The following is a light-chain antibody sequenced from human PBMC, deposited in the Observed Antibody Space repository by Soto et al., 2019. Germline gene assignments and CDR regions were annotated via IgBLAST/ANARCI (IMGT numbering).Light chain of an antibody. J-gene: IGLJ3*02. CDR2: EVG. V-gene: IGLV2-14*01. CDR1: GSDIGVYDY. CDR3: SSYTTSSTWV. Sequence: QSVLTQPASVSGSPGQSITISCTESGSDIGVYDYVSWYQTHPGKAPKVIIYEVGNRPSGVSERFFGSKSGNTASLTISGLRSEDEGDYYCSSYTTSSTWVFGGGTKVTVL.